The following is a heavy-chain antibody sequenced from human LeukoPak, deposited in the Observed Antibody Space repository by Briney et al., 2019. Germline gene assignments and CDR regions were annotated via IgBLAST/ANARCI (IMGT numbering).Heavy chain of an antibody. D-gene: IGHD2-21*02. J-gene: IGHJ3*02. CDR2: ISSSSSYI. CDR1: GFTFSSYS. Sequence: GGSLRLSCAASGFTFSSYSMNWVRQAPGKGLEWVSSISSSSSYIYYADSVKGRFTISRDNAKNSLYLQMNSLRAEDTAVYYCAREAVTAMREDAFDIWGQGTMVTVSS. CDR3: AREAVTAMREDAFDI. V-gene: IGHV3-21*01.